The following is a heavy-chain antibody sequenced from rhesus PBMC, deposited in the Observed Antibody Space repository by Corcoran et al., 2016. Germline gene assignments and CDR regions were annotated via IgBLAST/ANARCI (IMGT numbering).Heavy chain of an antibody. J-gene: IGHJ2*01. CDR1: GYSISSGYY. CDR3: ARVGSSWSEWDTVGTEWYFDL. CDR2: IYGSGGSN. V-gene: IGHV4S14*01. Sequence: QVQLQESGPGLVKPSETLSLTCAVSGYSISSGYYWGWIRQPPGKGLEWIGCIYGSGGSNYLNPALKSRVTRSVATSKNQFSLKLSSVTAADTAVYYCARVGSSWSEWDTVGTEWYFDLWGPGTPITISS. D-gene: IGHD5-42*01.